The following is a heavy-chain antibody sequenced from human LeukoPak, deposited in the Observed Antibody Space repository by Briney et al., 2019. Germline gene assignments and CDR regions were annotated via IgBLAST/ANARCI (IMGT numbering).Heavy chain of an antibody. CDR3: ARLNYYYYYYMDV. CDR1: GGTFSSYA. V-gene: IGHV1-69*13. CDR2: IIPIFGTA. Sequence: VASVKVSCKASGGTFSSYAISWVRQAPGQGLEWMGGIIPIFGTANYAQKFQGRVTITADESTSTAYMGLSSLRSEDTAVYYCARLNYYYYYYMDVWGKGTTVTVSS. J-gene: IGHJ6*03.